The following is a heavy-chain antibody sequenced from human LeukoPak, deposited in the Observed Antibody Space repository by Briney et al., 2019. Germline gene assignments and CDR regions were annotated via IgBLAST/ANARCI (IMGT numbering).Heavy chain of an antibody. CDR2: ISSSSSYI. CDR3: ARDFNSRDGYNSNSFDY. J-gene: IGHJ4*02. CDR1: GFTFSSHG. Sequence: GGSLRLSCAASGFTFSSHGMNWVRQAPGKGLEWVSSISSSSSYIYYADSVKGRFTISRDNAKNSLCLQMNSLRAEDTAVYYCARDFNSRDGYNSNSFDYWGQGTLVTVSS. D-gene: IGHD5-24*01. V-gene: IGHV3-21*01.